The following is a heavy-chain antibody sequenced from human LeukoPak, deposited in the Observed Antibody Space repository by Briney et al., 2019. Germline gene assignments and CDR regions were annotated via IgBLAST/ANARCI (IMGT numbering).Heavy chain of an antibody. V-gene: IGHV3-23*01. CDR1: GFTFSSYA. Sequence: GGSLRLSCAASGFTFSSYAMSWVRQAPGKGLEWVSAISGSGGSTYYADSVKGRFTISRDNSKNTLCLQMNSLRAEDTAVYYCAKGLHHMTTVIRANYYMDVWGKGTTVTVSS. CDR2: ISGSGGST. J-gene: IGHJ6*03. CDR3: AKGLHHMTTVIRANYYMDV. D-gene: IGHD4-11*01.